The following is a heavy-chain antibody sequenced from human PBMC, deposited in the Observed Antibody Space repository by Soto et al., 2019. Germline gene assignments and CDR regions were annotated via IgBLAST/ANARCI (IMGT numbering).Heavy chain of an antibody. V-gene: IGHV4-59*01. D-gene: IGHD3-22*01. CDR1: GGSISSYY. CDR3: AKGATTWDSSGYYYPFDY. J-gene: IGHJ4*02. Sequence: SETLSLTCTVSGGSISSYYWSWIRQPPGKGLEWIGYIYYSGSTNYNPSLKSRVTISVDTSKNQFSLKLSSVTAADTAVYYCAKGATTWDSSGYYYPFDYWGQGTLVTVSS. CDR2: IYYSGST.